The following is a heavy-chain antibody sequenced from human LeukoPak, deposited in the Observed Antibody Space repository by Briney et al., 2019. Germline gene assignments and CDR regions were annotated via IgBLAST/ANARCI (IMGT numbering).Heavy chain of an antibody. CDR1: GGSISSYY. CDR2: IYYSGST. D-gene: IGHD6-13*01. Sequence: PSETLSLTCTVSGGSISSYYWSWIRQPPGKGLEWIGSIYYSGSTYYNPSLKSRVTISVDTSKNQFSLKLSSVTAADTAVYYCATPGYSSSPDYFDYWGQGTLVTVSS. CDR3: ATPGYSSSPDYFDY. V-gene: IGHV4-59*05. J-gene: IGHJ4*02.